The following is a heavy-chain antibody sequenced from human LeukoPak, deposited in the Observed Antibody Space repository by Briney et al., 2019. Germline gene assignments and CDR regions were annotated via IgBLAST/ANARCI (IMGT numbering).Heavy chain of an antibody. V-gene: IGHV3-21*01. J-gene: IGHJ1*01. D-gene: IGHD6-19*01. Sequence: GGSLRLSCAASGFTFSSYAMSWVRQAAGRGLEWVSTISTSSSYIYYADSAKGRFTISRDNAKKSLYLQMNSLRAEDTAVYYCARDSDGVAGTRSYFQNWGQGTLVTVSS. CDR1: GFTFSSYA. CDR2: ISTSSSYI. CDR3: ARDSDGVAGTRSYFQN.